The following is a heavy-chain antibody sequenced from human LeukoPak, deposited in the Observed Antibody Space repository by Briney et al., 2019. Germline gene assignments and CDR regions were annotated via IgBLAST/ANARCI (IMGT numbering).Heavy chain of an antibody. J-gene: IGHJ4*02. V-gene: IGHV1-46*01. CDR3: VRDRPGDYGDY. CDR1: GYTFTSYY. CDR2: INPSGGST. Sequence: GASVKVSCKASGYTFTSYYMHWVRQAPGQGLEWMGIINPSGGSTSYAQKFQGRVTMTRDTSTSTVYMELSSLRSEDTAVYYCVRDRPGDYGDYWGQGTLVTVSS. D-gene: IGHD3-10*01.